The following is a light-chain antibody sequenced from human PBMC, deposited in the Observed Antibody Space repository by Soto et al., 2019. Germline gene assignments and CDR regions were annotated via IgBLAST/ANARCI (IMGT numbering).Light chain of an antibody. CDR2: GAS. V-gene: IGKV1-39*01. CDR1: LNIGDS. CDR3: LQTYNLPRT. Sequence: DIQMTHSPSSLSASVGYRFTITCRASLNIGDSLSWFQQEAGKPPTQLIYGASALQSGVPVRFSGSASGTDFTLTIRNMQREDFATYYCLQTYNLPRTFGQGTKVDIK. J-gene: IGKJ1*01.